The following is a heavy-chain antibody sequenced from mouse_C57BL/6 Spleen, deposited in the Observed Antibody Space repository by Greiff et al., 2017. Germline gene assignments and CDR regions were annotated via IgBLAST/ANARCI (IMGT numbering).Heavy chain of an antibody. CDR2: IDPSDSYT. J-gene: IGHJ2*01. CDR1: GYTFTSYW. Sequence: QVQLQQPGAELVKPGASVKLSCKASGYTFTSYWMQWVKQRPGQGLEWIGEIDPSDSYTNYNQKFKGKATLTVDTSSSTAYMQLSSLTSEDSAVYYCARGTWTEYYFDYWGQGTTLTVSS. CDR3: ARGTWTEYYFDY. D-gene: IGHD3-3*01. V-gene: IGHV1-50*01.